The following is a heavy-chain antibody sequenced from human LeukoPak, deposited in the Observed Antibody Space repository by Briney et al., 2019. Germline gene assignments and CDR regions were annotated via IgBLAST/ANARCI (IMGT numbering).Heavy chain of an antibody. CDR2: IWYDGSNK. J-gene: IGHJ6*02. CDR3: ARNYGSGSGYYYGMDV. D-gene: IGHD3-10*01. V-gene: IGHV3-33*01. CDR1: GFTFSSYG. Sequence: GSLRLSCAASGFTFSSYGMHWVRQAPGKGLEWVAVIWYDGSNKYYADSVKGRFTISRGNSKNTLYLQMNSLRAEDTAVYYCARNYGSGSGYYYGMDVWGQGTTVTVSS.